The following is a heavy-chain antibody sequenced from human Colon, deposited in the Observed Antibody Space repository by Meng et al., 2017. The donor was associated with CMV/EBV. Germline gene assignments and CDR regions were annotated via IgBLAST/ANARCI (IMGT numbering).Heavy chain of an antibody. J-gene: IGHJ4*02. D-gene: IGHD6-13*01. V-gene: IGHV1-69*04. Sequence: SVKVSCKASGGTSSSYAIHWVRQAPGQGLEWMGRIIPIVDKVDYAQKFQGRVTRSADKSTGTVYMEVSSLTSEDTAMFYCARSLSGSSWASWGQGTVVTVSS. CDR3: ARSLSGSSWAS. CDR1: GGTSSSYA. CDR2: IIPIVDKV.